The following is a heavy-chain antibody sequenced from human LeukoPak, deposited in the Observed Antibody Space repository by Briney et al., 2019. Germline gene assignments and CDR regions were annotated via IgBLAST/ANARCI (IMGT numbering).Heavy chain of an antibody. J-gene: IGHJ4*02. D-gene: IGHD2-21*02. V-gene: IGHV3-64*01. Sequence: PGGSLRLSSAASGFTFSSYAMHWVRQAPGKGLEYVSAISSNGGSTYYANSVKGRFTISRDNSKNTLYLQMGSLRAEDMAVYYCARDFQTSSHIVVVTAITPLGYWGQGTLVTVSS. CDR3: ARDFQTSSHIVVVTAITPLGY. CDR2: ISSNGGST. CDR1: GFTFSSYA.